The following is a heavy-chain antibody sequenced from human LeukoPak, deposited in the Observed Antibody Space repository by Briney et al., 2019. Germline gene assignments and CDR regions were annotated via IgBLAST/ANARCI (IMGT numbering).Heavy chain of an antibody. CDR3: TRDPPESGLWDY. D-gene: IGHD3-3*01. Sequence: GGSLRLSCAASGFTVINTYMSWVRQAPGKGLEWVSVIYSDGRTYYAHSVKGRFTISRDNSKNTLYLQMNSPRAEDTAVYYCTRDPPESGLWDYWGQGTLVTVSS. J-gene: IGHJ4*02. V-gene: IGHV3-53*01. CDR1: GFTVINTY. CDR2: IYSDGRT.